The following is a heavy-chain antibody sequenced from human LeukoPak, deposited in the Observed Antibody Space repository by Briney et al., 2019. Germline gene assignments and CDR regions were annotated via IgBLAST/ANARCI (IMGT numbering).Heavy chain of an antibody. Sequence: GGSLRLSCAASGFTFSSYAMHWVRQAPGKGLEWVAVISYDGSNKYYADSVKGRFTISRDNSKNTLYLQMNSLRAEDTAVYYCAKGKGLWFGVPFDYWGQGTLVTVSS. V-gene: IGHV3-30-3*01. CDR2: ISYDGSNK. CDR1: GFTFSSYA. CDR3: AKGKGLWFGVPFDY. D-gene: IGHD3-10*01. J-gene: IGHJ4*02.